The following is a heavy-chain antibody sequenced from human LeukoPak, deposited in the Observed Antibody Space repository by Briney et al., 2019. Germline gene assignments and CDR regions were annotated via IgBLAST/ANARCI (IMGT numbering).Heavy chain of an antibody. Sequence: GGSLRLSCAASGFSFSGYAMSWVRQAPGKGLEWVSSISDSGSSTYYADSVKGRFTISRDNSKNTLYLQMNSLRAEDTAVYNCAKFVNYGNYYYYYYMDVWGKGTTVTVSS. CDR1: GFSFSGYA. V-gene: IGHV3-23*01. CDR2: ISDSGSST. D-gene: IGHD3-10*01. CDR3: AKFVNYGNYYYYYYMDV. J-gene: IGHJ6*03.